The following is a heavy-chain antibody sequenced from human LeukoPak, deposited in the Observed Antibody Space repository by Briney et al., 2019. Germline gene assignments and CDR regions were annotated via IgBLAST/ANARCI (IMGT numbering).Heavy chain of an antibody. CDR2: IKQDGSEK. Sequence: GGSLRLSCAASGFTFSSYWMSWVRQAPGKGLEWVANIKQDGSEKYYVDSVKGRFTISRDNAKNSLYLQMNSLRAEDTAVYFCARDVGGWQTFFGYWGQGTLVTVSS. CDR1: GFTFSSYW. CDR3: ARDVGGWQTFFGY. D-gene: IGHD6-19*01. J-gene: IGHJ4*02. V-gene: IGHV3-7*01.